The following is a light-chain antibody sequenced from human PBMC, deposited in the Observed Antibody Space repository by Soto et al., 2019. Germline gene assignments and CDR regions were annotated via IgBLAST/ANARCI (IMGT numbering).Light chain of an antibody. V-gene: IGKV3-15*01. Sequence: EIVLTQSPATLSLSPGERATFSCRASQSVSSYLAWYQQKPGQAPRLLIYGASTRATGIPARFSGSGSGTEFTLTISSLQSEDFAVYYCQQYNNWPRTFGQGTEVDIK. J-gene: IGKJ1*01. CDR2: GAS. CDR1: QSVSSY. CDR3: QQYNNWPRT.